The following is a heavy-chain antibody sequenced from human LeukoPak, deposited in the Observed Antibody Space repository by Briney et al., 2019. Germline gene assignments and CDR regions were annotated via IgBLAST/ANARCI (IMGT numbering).Heavy chain of an antibody. CDR3: ARGSYPSLHFDY. Sequence: SETLSLTCTVSGGSISSYYWSWIRQPPGKGLEWIGNIYYSGSTNYNPSLKSRVTISVDTSKNQFSLRLSSVTAADTAVYYCARGSYPSLHFDYWGQGTLVTVSS. V-gene: IGHV4-59*01. J-gene: IGHJ4*02. CDR1: GGSISSYY. CDR2: IYYSGST. D-gene: IGHD1-26*01.